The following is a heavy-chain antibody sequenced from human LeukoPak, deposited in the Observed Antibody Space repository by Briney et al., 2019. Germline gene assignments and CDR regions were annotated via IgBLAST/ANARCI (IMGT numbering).Heavy chain of an antibody. D-gene: IGHD3-3*01. CDR2: IYYSGST. V-gene: IGHV4-59*12. J-gene: IGHJ6*03. CDR1: GGSISSYY. CDR3: ARVKYYDFWTYYYYYYMDV. Sequence: SETLSLTCTVSGGSISSYYWSWIRQPPGKGLEWIGYIYYSGSTNYNPSLKGRVTISVDTSKNQFSLKLSSVTAADTAVYYCARVKYYDFWTYYYYYYMDVWGKGTTVTVSS.